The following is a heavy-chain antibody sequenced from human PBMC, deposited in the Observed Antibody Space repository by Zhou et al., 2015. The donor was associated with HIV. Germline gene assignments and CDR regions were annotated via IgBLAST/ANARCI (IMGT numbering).Heavy chain of an antibody. CDR2: IIPVFGTA. CDR3: ARDRGGATRPDWRYFDL. CDR1: GVTFSNYA. V-gene: IGHV1-69*06. Sequence: QVHLMQSGAEVKKPGSSVKVSCKASGVTFSNYAISWVRQAPGQGLEWMGGIIPVFGTANYAPKFQGRVTMTADKSTSTAYMELSSLRSEDTAVYYCARDRGGATRPDWRYFDLWGRGTLVIVS. J-gene: IGHJ2*01. D-gene: IGHD3-16*01.